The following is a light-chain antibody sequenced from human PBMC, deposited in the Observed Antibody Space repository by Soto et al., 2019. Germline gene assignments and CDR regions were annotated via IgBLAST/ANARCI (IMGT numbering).Light chain of an antibody. CDR2: AAS. J-gene: IGKJ2*01. CDR1: QGISSY. Sequence: IQLTQSPSSLSASVGDRVTITCRASQGISSYLAWYQQKPGKAPKLLIYAASTLQSGVPSRFSGSGSGTDFTLTINSLQPEDFATYYCQQLNSYPPGTFGQGTKLEIK. CDR3: QQLNSYPPGT. V-gene: IGKV1-9*01.